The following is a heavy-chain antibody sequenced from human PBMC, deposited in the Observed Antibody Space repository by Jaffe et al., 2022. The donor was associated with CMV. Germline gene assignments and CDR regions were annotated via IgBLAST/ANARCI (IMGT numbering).Heavy chain of an antibody. Sequence: EVQLVESGGDLAQPGGSLRISCAASGFTFSDFYMTWVRQVPGEGLQFVANIKPDGSETAYADSVKGRFTISRDNAKNSLFLQMNSLTVEDTATYFCARDPEYGAYDYWGQGTLVTVSS. CDR2: IKPDGSET. CDR1: GFTFSDFY. J-gene: IGHJ4*02. V-gene: IGHV3-7*01. CDR3: ARDPEYGAYDY. D-gene: IGHD4-17*01.